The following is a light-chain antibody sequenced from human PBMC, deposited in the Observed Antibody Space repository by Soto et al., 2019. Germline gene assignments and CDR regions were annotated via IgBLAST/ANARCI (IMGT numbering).Light chain of an antibody. Sequence: EIVLTQSPAIVSLPPGERATLSCRASQSVSTYVAWYQHKPGQAPRLLIHDVSFRATGIPERFSGSGSGTDFTLTISSLEPESFAVYYCQHRYSFSCGPGTIVDVK. CDR3: QHRYSFS. CDR2: DVS. V-gene: IGKV3-11*01. CDR1: QSVSTY. J-gene: IGKJ3*01.